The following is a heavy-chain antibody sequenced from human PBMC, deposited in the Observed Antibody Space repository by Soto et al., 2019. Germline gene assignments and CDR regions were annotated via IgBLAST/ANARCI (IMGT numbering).Heavy chain of an antibody. CDR1: GFTFSIYA. J-gene: IGHJ3*02. CDR2: ISGSGGST. CDR3: AKDTLITIFGVVKTAAFDI. Sequence: PGGSLRLSCAASGFTFSIYAMSWFRQAPGKGLEWVSAISGSGGSTYYADSVKGRFTTSRDNSKNTLYLQMNSLRAEDTAVYYCAKDTLITIFGVVKTAAFDIWGQGTMVTVSS. D-gene: IGHD3-3*01. V-gene: IGHV3-23*01.